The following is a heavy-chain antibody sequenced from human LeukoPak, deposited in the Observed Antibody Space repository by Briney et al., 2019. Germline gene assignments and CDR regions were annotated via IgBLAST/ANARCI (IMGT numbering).Heavy chain of an antibody. CDR3: ASVYIVGHPHYYYYYGMDV. CDR2: MNPNSGNT. Sequence: ASVKVSCKASGYTFTSYGINWVRQATGEGLGWMGWMNPNSGNTGYAQNFQGRVTMTRNTSINTAYMELSSLRSEDTAVYYCASVYIVGHPHYYYYYGMDVWGQGTTVTVSS. CDR1: GYTFTSYG. J-gene: IGHJ6*02. D-gene: IGHD1-26*01. V-gene: IGHV1-8*02.